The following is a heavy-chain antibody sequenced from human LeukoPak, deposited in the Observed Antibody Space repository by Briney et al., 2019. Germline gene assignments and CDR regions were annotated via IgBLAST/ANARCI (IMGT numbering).Heavy chain of an antibody. CDR2: VSGSGGST. D-gene: IGHD1-26*01. Sequence: PGGSLRLSCAASGFTFSSYAMSWVRQAPGKGLELVSAVSGSGGSTYYADSVKGRFTISRDHSKNTLYLQMNSLRAEDTAVYYCAKHSGSYYTAFDYWGQGTLVTVSS. V-gene: IGHV3-23*01. J-gene: IGHJ4*02. CDR1: GFTFSSYA. CDR3: AKHSGSYYTAFDY.